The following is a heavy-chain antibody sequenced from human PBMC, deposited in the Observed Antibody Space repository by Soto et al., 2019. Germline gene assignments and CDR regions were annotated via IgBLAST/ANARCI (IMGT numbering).Heavy chain of an antibody. J-gene: IGHJ4*02. Sequence: QVQVVQSGAEVKKPGASVKVSCKTSGYTFTSFGISWVRQAPGQGLEWMGWISPSNGNTNYAQKRHDRVTMLPDTSTSTTHMELRSLRSDDTAVYYCARCGGGSCYNPLDYWGQGTLVTVSS. CDR2: ISPSNGNT. D-gene: IGHD2-15*01. CDR3: ARCGGGSCYNPLDY. V-gene: IGHV1-18*01. CDR1: GYTFTSFG.